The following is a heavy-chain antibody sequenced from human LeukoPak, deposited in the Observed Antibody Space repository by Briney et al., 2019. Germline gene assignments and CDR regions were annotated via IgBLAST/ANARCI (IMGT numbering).Heavy chain of an antibody. Sequence: ASVKVSCKVSGYTLTELSMLWVRQAPGKGLEWMGGFDPEDGETIYAQKFQGRVTMTEDTSTDTAYMELSSLRSEDTAVYYCATGRYCTNGVCFPAHWYFDLWGRGTLVTVSS. D-gene: IGHD2-8*01. J-gene: IGHJ2*01. CDR1: GYTLTELS. CDR2: FDPEDGET. CDR3: ATGRYCTNGVCFPAHWYFDL. V-gene: IGHV1-24*01.